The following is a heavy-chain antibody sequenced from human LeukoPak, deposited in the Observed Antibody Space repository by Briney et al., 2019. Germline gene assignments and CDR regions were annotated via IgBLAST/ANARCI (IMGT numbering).Heavy chain of an antibody. CDR3: AKDQNAGYYYYMDV. CDR2: ISYDGSNK. Sequence: PGGSLRLSCAASGFTFSSYGMHWVRQAPGKGLEWVAVISYDGSNKYYADSVKGRFTISRDNSKNTLYLQMNSLRAEDTAVYYCAKDQNAGYYYYMDVWGKGTTVTVSS. J-gene: IGHJ6*03. V-gene: IGHV3-30*18. CDR1: GFTFSSYG.